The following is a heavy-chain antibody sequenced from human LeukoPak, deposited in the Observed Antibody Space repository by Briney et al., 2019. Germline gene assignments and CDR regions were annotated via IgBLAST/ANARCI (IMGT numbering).Heavy chain of an antibody. J-gene: IGHJ4*02. Sequence: ASVKVSSKPSGYTFTSYYMQWVRQAPGQGLEWMGIINPSGGSTSHAQKFQGRVTMTRDTSTSTVYMELSSLRSEDTAVYYCARDDGRITMVRGVLNYFDYWGQGTLVTVSS. CDR1: GYTFTSYY. CDR3: ARDDGRITMVRGVLNYFDY. CDR2: INPSGGST. V-gene: IGHV1-46*01. D-gene: IGHD3-10*01.